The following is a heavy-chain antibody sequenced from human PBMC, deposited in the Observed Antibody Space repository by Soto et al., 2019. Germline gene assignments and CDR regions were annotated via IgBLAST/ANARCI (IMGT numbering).Heavy chain of an antibody. CDR2: IIPIFGTA. CDR1: GGTFSSYA. V-gene: IGHV1-69*13. CDR3: ARVFSGITGTTYYYGMDV. J-gene: IGHJ6*02. D-gene: IGHD1-7*01. Sequence: SVKVSCKASGGTFSSYAISWVRQAPGQGLEWMGGIIPIFGTANYAQKFQGRVTITADESTSTAYMELSSLRSEDTAVYYCARVFSGITGTTYYYGMDVWGQGTTVTVSS.